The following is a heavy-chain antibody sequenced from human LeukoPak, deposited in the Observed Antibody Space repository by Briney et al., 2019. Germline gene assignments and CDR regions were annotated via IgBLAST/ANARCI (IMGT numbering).Heavy chain of an antibody. Sequence: SETLSLTCTVSGGSISTYYWSWIRQPPGKGLEWIGYIYYTGSTSYNPSLKSRVTISLDASKNQFSLELNSVTPADTAVYYCARGGNYWPQWWFDPWGRGTLVSVSS. CDR1: GGSISTYY. J-gene: IGHJ5*02. CDR3: ARGGNYWPQWWFDP. D-gene: IGHD1-26*01. V-gene: IGHV4-59*01. CDR2: IYYTGST.